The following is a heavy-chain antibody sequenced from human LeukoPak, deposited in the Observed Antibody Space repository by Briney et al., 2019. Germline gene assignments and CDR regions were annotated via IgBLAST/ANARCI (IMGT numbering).Heavy chain of an antibody. CDR1: GGTFSSYA. D-gene: IGHD3-3*01. CDR3: ARDGNDFWSGWGVGGTPTPYYYYMDV. V-gene: IGHV1-69*13. J-gene: IGHJ6*03. Sequence: EASVKVSCKASGGTFSSYAISWVRQAPGQGLEWMGGIIPIFGTANYAQKFQGRVTITADESTSTAYMELSSLRSEDTAVYYCARDGNDFWSGWGVGGTPTPYYYYMDVWGKGTTVTVSS. CDR2: IIPIFGTA.